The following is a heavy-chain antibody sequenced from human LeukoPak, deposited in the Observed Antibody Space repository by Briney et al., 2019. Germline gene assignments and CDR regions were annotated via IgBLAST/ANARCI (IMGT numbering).Heavy chain of an antibody. CDR3: ARGPTIAMARNWYFDL. D-gene: IGHD5-18*01. V-gene: IGHV4-34*01. CDR2: INHSGST. J-gene: IGHJ2*01. CDR1: GGSFSGYY. Sequence: SETLSLTCAVYGGSFSGYYWSWIRQPPGKGLEWIGEINHSGSTNYNPSLKSRVTISVDTSKNQFSLKLSSVTAADTAVYYCARGPTIAMARNWYFDLWGRGTLVTVSS.